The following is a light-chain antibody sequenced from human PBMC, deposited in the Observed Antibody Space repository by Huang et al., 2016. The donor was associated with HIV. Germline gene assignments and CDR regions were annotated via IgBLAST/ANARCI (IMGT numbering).Light chain of an antibody. Sequence: ELVLTQSPATLSLSPGERATLSCRASQSVSSHLAWYQQKLGQAPRLLIYDASNRATVSLARFSGSGSGTDITLTISSLEPEDSAVYYCQHRSNWPPYTFGQGTKLEIK. CDR3: QHRSNWPPYT. CDR1: QSVSSH. V-gene: IGKV3-11*01. CDR2: DAS. J-gene: IGKJ2*01.